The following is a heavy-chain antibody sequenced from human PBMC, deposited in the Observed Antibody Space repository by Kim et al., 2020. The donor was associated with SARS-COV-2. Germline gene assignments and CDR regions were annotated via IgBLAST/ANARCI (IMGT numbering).Heavy chain of an antibody. J-gene: IGHJ4*02. CDR3: ARLYYYGSGALDY. CDR1: GGSFSGYY. CDR2: INHSGST. D-gene: IGHD3-10*01. V-gene: IGHV4-34*01. Sequence: SETLSLTCAVYGGSFSGYYWSWIRQPPGKGLEWIGEINHSGSTNYNPSLKSRVTISVDTSKNQFSLKLISVTAADTAVYYCARLYYYGSGALDYWGQGTL.